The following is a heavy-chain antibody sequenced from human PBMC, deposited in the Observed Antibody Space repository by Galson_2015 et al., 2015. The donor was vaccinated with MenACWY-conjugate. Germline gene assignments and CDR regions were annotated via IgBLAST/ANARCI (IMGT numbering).Heavy chain of an antibody. Sequence: SLRLSCAASGFRFSSQWLSWVRQAPGKGPECVASINEDGSDKSYMGSVKGRFTISRDNAQNSLALQMNNCSVEGTAVYYCAKGGNWGHGTLVTVSS. V-gene: IGHV3-7*03. D-gene: IGHD4-23*01. CDR3: AKGGN. CDR2: INEDGSDK. CDR1: GFRFSSQW. J-gene: IGHJ4*01.